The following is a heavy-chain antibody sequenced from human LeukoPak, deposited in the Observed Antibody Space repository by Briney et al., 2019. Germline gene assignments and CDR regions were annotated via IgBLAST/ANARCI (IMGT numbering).Heavy chain of an antibody. Sequence: PSETLSLTCTVSGGSISSTTYYWGWIRQPPGKGLECIGSVFYSGSTYYNPSLKSRVTISVDTSENQFSLKLSSVTAADTAVYYCARLLHGSGTYYPDFWGQGTLVTVSS. CDR3: ARLLHGSGTYYPDF. V-gene: IGHV4-39*01. CDR2: VFYSGST. J-gene: IGHJ4*02. CDR1: GGSISSTTYY. D-gene: IGHD3-10*01.